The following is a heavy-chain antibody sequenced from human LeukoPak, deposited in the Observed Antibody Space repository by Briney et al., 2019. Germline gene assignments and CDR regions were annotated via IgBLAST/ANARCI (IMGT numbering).Heavy chain of an antibody. CDR2: ISGSGGST. CDR3: AVGSYLGRNFDY. CDR1: GFTFSSYA. V-gene: IGHV3-23*01. Sequence: GGSLRLSCAAPGFTFSSYAMSWVRQAPGKGLEWVSAISGSGGSTYYADSVKGRFTISRDNSKNTLYLQMNSLRAEDTAVYYSAVGSYLGRNFDYWGQGTLVTVSS. D-gene: IGHD1-26*01. J-gene: IGHJ4*02.